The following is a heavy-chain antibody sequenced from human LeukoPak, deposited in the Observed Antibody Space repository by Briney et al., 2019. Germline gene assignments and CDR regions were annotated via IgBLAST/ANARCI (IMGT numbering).Heavy chain of an antibody. CDR2: IRYDGSNK. V-gene: IGHV3-30*02. CDR3: ARGFGLAYYYYSMDV. Sequence: GGSLRLSCAASGFTFSSYGMHWVRQAPGKGLEWVAFIRYDGSNKYYADSVKGRFTISRDNSKNTLYLQMNSLRAEDTALYYCARGFGLAYYYYSMDVWGKGTTVTISS. D-gene: IGHD3-3*01. CDR1: GFTFSSYG. J-gene: IGHJ6*03.